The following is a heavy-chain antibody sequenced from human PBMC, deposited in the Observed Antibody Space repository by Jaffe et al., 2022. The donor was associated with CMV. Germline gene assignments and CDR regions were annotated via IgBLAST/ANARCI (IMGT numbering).Heavy chain of an antibody. CDR3: ARGGCSGGSCYSNYYYYYMDV. Sequence: QVQLVQSGAEVKKPGASVKVSCKASGYTFTSYGISWVRQAPGQGLEWMGWISAYNGNTNYAQKLQGRVTMTTDTSTSTAYMELRSLRSDDTAVYYCARGGCSGGSCYSNYYYYYMDVWGKGTTVTVSS. CDR1: GYTFTSYG. D-gene: IGHD2-15*01. CDR2: ISAYNGNT. J-gene: IGHJ6*03. V-gene: IGHV1-18*04.